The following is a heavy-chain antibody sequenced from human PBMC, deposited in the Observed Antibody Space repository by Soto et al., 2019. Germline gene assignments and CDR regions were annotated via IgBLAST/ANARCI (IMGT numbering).Heavy chain of an antibody. J-gene: IGHJ4*02. CDR3: ARETSGSYRLDY. V-gene: IGHV1-8*01. CDR1: GYTFTSYD. CDR2: MNANSGNT. Sequence: QVPLVQSGAEVKKPGASVKVSCKASGYTFTSYDINWVRQATGQGLEWMGWMNANSGNTGNAQKFQGRVTMTRNTSKSTAYMVLASLRSEDTAVYYCARETSGSYRLDYGGQGTLVTVSS. D-gene: IGHD1-26*01.